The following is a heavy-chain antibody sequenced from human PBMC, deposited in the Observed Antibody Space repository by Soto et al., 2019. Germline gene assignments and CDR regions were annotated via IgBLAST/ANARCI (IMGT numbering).Heavy chain of an antibody. D-gene: IGHD2-2*01. V-gene: IGHV3-7*01. J-gene: IGHJ4*02. CDR1: GFTFSSYW. CDR2: INQDGSEK. Sequence: EVQLVESGGGLVQPGGSLRLSCAASGFTFSSYWMSWVRQAPGKGLEWVANINQDGSEKYYVDSVKGRFTISRDNAKNSLYLQMNSLRAEDTAVYYCARDHNAVVPAAMSDNWGQGTLVTVSS. CDR3: ARDHNAVVPAAMSDN.